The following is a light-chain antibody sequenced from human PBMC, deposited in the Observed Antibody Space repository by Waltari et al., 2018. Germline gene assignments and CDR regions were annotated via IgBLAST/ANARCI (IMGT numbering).Light chain of an antibody. CDR2: DVD. J-gene: IGLJ1*01. CDR1: SSDIGGYDY. V-gene: IGLV2-14*03. CDR3: SSYTNSTTLDV. Sequence: QSALTQPASVSGSPGQSITIPCTGTSSDIGGYDYVSWYQQHPGKAPKLIISDVDERPPVISNRFSGSKSGNTAFLTISGLQTEDEADYYCSSYTNSTTLDVFGSGTKVTVL.